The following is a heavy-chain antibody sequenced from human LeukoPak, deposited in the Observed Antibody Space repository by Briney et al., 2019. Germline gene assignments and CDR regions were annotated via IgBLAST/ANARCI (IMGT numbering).Heavy chain of an antibody. CDR2: ISYDGSNK. Sequence: PGGSLRLSCAASGFTFSSYGMHWVRQAPGKGLEWVAVISYDGSNKYYADSVKGRFTISRDNSKNTLYLQMNSLRAEDTAVYYCARAYYYHYYMDVWGKGTMVTVSS. J-gene: IGHJ6*03. V-gene: IGHV3-30*03. CDR1: GFTFSSYG. CDR3: ARAYYYHYYMDV.